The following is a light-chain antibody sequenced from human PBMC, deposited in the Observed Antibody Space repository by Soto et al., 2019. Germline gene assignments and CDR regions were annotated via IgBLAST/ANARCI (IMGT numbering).Light chain of an antibody. CDR3: QQYGSSPTT. CDR1: QNVDSNY. V-gene: IGKV3-20*01. CDR2: GAS. Sequence: EIVLTQSPGTLSLSPGERATLSCRASQNVDSNYLAWYQQKPGQAPRRLIFGASFRATGIPDRFSGSGSGTDFTLTISRLEPEDFAVYYCQQYGSSPTTFGQGTRLEI. J-gene: IGKJ5*01.